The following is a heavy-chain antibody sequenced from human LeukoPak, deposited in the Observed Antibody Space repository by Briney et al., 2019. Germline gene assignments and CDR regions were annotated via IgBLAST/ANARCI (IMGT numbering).Heavy chain of an antibody. D-gene: IGHD4-17*01. J-gene: IGHJ4*02. CDR1: GGSISSSTYY. CDR3: ARNGTVTVTGTKFNYFDY. Sequence: SETLSLTCTVSGGSISSSTYYWGWIRQPPGKALEWIVSIYYSGSTHYNPSLKSRLTISVDTSKNQFSLKVTAVTAADTAVYFCARNGTVTVTGTKFNYFDYWGQGTLVTVSS. CDR2: IYYSGST. V-gene: IGHV4-39*01.